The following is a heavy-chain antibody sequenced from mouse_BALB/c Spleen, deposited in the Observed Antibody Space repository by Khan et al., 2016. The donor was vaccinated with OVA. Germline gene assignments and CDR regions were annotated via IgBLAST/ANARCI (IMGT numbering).Heavy chain of an antibody. V-gene: IGHV2-6-5*01. CDR1: GFSLTDYG. Sequence: QVQLKQSGPGLVAPSQSLSITCTVSGFSLTDYGVSWIRQPPGKGLEWLGVIWGGGITYYNSALKSRLSISKDNSKSQAFLKMNNLQTDDTSMYYCANHLILNPYYFNYWGQGTTLTVSS. CDR2: IWGGGIT. CDR3: ANHLILNPYYFNY. J-gene: IGHJ2*01.